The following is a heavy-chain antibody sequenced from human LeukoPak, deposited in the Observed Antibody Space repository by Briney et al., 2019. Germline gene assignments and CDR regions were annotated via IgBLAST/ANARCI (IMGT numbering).Heavy chain of an antibody. D-gene: IGHD3-10*01. CDR2: ISSNGGST. J-gene: IGHJ5*02. Sequence: GGSLRLSCSASGFTFSSYAMHWVRQAPGKGLEFVSTISSNGGSTYYADSVKGRFTISRDNSKNTLYLQVSSLRAEDTALYYCVKDDRYFYGSGGPSWGQGTLVTVSS. CDR3: VKDDRYFYGSGGPS. CDR1: GFTFSSYA. V-gene: IGHV3-64D*09.